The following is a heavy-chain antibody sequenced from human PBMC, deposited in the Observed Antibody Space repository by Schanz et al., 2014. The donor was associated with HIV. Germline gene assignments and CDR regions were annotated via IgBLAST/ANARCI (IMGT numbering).Heavy chain of an antibody. V-gene: IGHV1-69*06. CDR1: GGTFSSYA. CDR2: INTASGGT. J-gene: IGHJ4*02. D-gene: IGHD6-19*01. CDR3: AGGKKWLALLFDF. Sequence: QVQLVQSGAEVKKPGSSVKVSCKASGGTFSSYAISWVRQAPGQGLEWMGWINTASGGTETAHQFQDRLTLTTQTSTGTAYMELRSLRSDDTAVYYCAGGKKWLALLFDFWGQGTLVTVSS.